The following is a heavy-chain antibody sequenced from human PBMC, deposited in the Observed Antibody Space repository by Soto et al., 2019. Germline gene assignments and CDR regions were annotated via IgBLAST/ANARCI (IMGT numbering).Heavy chain of an antibody. Sequence: GGSLRLSCAASGFTFSDYYMSWIRQAPGKGLEWVSYISSSSSYTNYADSVKGRFTISRDNAKNSLYLQMNSLRAEDTAVYYCARDGGAYCGGDCYYDYYYGMDVWGQGTTVTVSS. J-gene: IGHJ6*02. CDR2: ISSSSSYT. CDR1: GFTFSDYY. V-gene: IGHV3-11*06. CDR3: ARDGGAYCGGDCYYDYYYGMDV. D-gene: IGHD2-21*02.